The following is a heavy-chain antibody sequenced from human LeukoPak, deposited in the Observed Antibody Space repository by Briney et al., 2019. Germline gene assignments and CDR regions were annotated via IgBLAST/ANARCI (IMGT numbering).Heavy chain of an antibody. Sequence: GGSLRLSCAASGFTFSKYAMHWVRQAPGKGLEWVAVISYDGSNKYYADSVKGRFTISRDNSKNTLYLQMNSLRAEDTAVYYCARVYGDYGLLDYWGQGTLVTVSS. J-gene: IGHJ4*02. V-gene: IGHV3-30*04. CDR2: ISYDGSNK. CDR3: ARVYGDYGLLDY. CDR1: GFTFSKYA. D-gene: IGHD4-17*01.